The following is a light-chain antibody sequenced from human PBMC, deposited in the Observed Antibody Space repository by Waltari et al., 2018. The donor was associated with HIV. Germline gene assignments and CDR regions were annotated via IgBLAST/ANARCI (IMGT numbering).Light chain of an antibody. V-gene: IGKV4-1*01. CDR1: QSVLYNSNNKNY. CDR3: QQYYSVPLT. Sequence: DIVMTQSPDSLAVSLGERATIDCKSSQSVLYNSNNKNYLAWYQHKPGQSPNLLIYWASTRESGVPDRFSGSGSGTDFTLTISSLQAEDAAVYYCQQYYSVPLTFGGGTKVEIK. J-gene: IGKJ4*01. CDR2: WAS.